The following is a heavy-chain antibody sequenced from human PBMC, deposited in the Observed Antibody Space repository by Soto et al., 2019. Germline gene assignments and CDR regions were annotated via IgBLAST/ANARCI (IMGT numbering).Heavy chain of an antibody. CDR1: GFTFSSYW. V-gene: IGHV3-7*03. CDR2: IKQDGSEK. D-gene: IGHD5-18*01. Sequence: EVQLVESGGGLVQPGGSLRLSCAASGFTFSSYWMSWVRQAPGKGLEWVANIKQDGSEKYYVDSVKGRFTISRDNAKNSLYLQMNSLRAEDTAVYYCARDRSVYTAMVTCDYWGQGTLVTVSS. CDR3: ARDRSVYTAMVTCDY. J-gene: IGHJ4*02.